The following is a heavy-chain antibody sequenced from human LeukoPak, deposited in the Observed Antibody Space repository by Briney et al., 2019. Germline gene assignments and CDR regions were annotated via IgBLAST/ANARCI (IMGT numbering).Heavy chain of an antibody. CDR1: GYTFTSYA. CDR3: ARMYSSGWYAGGFDFDY. J-gene: IGHJ4*02. Sequence: ASVKVSCKASGYTFTSYAMNWVRQAPGQGLEWMGWINTNTGNPTYAQGFTGRFVFSLDTSVSTAYLQISSLKAEDTAVYYCARMYSSGWYAGGFDFDYWGQGTLVTVSS. V-gene: IGHV7-4-1*02. CDR2: INTNTGNP. D-gene: IGHD6-19*01.